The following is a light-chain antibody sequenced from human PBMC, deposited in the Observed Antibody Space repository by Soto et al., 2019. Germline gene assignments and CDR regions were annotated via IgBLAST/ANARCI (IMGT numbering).Light chain of an antibody. CDR2: EDD. CDR1: GGSIATNY. V-gene: IGLV6-57*02. Sequence: NFMLTQPHSASESPGKTVTISCTGSGGSIATNYVQWHQQRPGSAPTTVIYEDDKRPSGVPDRFSGSIDRSSNSASLIISGLKTEDEADYYCQSHDSTNVVFGRGTKVTVL. J-gene: IGLJ2*01. CDR3: QSHDSTNVV.